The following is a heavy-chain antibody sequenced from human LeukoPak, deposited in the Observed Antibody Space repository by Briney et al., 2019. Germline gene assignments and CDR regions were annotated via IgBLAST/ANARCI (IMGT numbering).Heavy chain of an antibody. V-gene: IGHV3-23*01. D-gene: IGHD6-19*01. CDR3: AKGLRGGGWYSSSAFDI. J-gene: IGHJ3*02. CDR2: ISGSGGST. Sequence: GGSLRLSCAASGFTFSSYAMSWVRQAPGKGLEWVSAISGSGGSTYYADSVKGRFTISRDNSKNTLYLQMNSLRAEDTAVYYCAKGLRGGGWYSSSAFDIWGQGTMVTVSS. CDR1: GFTFSSYA.